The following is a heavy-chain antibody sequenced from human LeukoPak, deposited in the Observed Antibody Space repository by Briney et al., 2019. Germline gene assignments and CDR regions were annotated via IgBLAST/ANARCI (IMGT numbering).Heavy chain of an antibody. V-gene: IGHV1-2*06. CDR3: ASGYSYGSFDY. D-gene: IGHD5-18*01. CDR1: GYTFTGYY. Sequence: ASVKVSCKASGYTFTGYYMHWVRQAPGQGLEWMGRINPNSGGTTYAQKFQGRVTMTRDTSISTAYMELSRLRSDDTAVYYCASGYSYGSFDYWGQGTLVTVSS. J-gene: IGHJ4*02. CDR2: INPNSGGT.